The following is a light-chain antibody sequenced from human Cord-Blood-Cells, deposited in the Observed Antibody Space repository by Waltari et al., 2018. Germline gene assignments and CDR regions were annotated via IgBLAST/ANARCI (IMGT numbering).Light chain of an antibody. CDR3: CSYAGSSTYV. J-gene: IGLJ1*01. CDR1: SSDVGSYNL. V-gene: IGLV2-23*01. Sequence: QSALTQPASVSGSPGQSITISCTGTSSDVGSYNLVSWYQQHPGKAPKLMIYEGSKRPSGVSNRFSXSKSXNXAXXXISGLQAEDEADYYCCSYAGSSTYVFGTGTKVTVL. CDR2: EGS.